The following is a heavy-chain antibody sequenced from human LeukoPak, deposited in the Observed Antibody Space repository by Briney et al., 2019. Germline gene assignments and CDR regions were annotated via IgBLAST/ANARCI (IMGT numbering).Heavy chain of an antibody. V-gene: IGHV4-39*07. J-gene: IGHJ4*02. D-gene: IGHD1-26*01. Sequence: PSETLSLTCNVSGGSITSSDYYWGWIRQPPGKGLEWIGTMYYSGGTLYNPSLKSRVTISVETSKNQFSLKLISVTAADTAVYYCVRVRVGMGFYFDYWGQGTLVTVSS. CDR1: GGSITSSDYY. CDR3: VRVRVGMGFYFDY. CDR2: MYYSGGT.